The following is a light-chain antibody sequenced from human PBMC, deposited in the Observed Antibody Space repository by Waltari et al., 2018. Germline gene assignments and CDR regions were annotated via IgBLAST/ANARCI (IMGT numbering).Light chain of an antibody. Sequence: QSVLTQPPSVSAAPGQKVTISCSGSISNIGNYYLSWYHQLPGAAPKLLIYDNKRPSGIPDRFSASKSGTSATLGITGLQIGDEADYYCATWDNSLSEVVFGGGTKLTVL. CDR2: DN. J-gene: IGLJ2*01. V-gene: IGLV1-51*01. CDR1: ISNIGNYY. CDR3: ATWDNSLSEVV.